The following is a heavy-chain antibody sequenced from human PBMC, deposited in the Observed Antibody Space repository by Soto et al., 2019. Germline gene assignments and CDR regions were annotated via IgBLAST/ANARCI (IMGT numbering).Heavy chain of an antibody. CDR3: ARGHY. CDR2: ITSSGNYI. V-gene: IGHV3-21*01. J-gene: IGHJ4*02. CDR1: GFTFSSYT. Sequence: GESLKISCSASGFTFSSYTMNWVLQAPGKGLEWVSSITSSGNYIYYTDSVKGRFTISRDNAKNSLSLQMNSLRAEDTAVYYCARGHYWGQGTVVTVSS.